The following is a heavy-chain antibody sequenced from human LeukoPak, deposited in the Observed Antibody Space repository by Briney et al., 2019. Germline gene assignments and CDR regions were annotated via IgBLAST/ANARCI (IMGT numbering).Heavy chain of an antibody. Sequence: PGGSLRLSCAASGFTFDDYAMHWVRQAPGKGLEWVSGISWNSGSIGYADSVKGRFAISRDNAENSLYLQMNSLRAEDTALYYCAKGEQQLVPPDYWGQGTLVTVSS. CDR2: ISWNSGSI. D-gene: IGHD6-13*01. CDR3: AKGEQQLVPPDY. V-gene: IGHV3-9*01. CDR1: GFTFDDYA. J-gene: IGHJ4*02.